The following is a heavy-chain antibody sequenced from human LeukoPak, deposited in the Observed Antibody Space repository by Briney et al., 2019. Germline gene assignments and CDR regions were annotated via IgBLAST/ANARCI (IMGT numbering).Heavy chain of an antibody. CDR3: ARLLSSRRYRDIYYFDY. V-gene: IGHV1-8*01. Sequence: ASVKVSCKASGYTFTSYDINWVRQAPGHGLEWMGWMNPNSGNTGYAQKFQGRVTMIGNTSINTAYMELSSLRSEDTAVYYCARLLSSRRYRDIYYFDYWGRGTLVTVSS. CDR1: GYTFTSYD. J-gene: IGHJ4*02. D-gene: IGHD6-13*01. CDR2: MNPNSGNT.